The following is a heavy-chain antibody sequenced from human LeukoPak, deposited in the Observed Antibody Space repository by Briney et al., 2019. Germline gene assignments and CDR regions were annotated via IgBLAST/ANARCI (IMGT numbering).Heavy chain of an antibody. D-gene: IGHD1-26*01. Sequence: ASVKVSCKASGYTFTSYGISWVRQAPGQGLEWMEWISAYNGNTNYAQKLQGRVTMTTDTSTSTAYMELRSLRSDDTAVYYCARDRGSIVGAHHYYYYMDVWGKGTTVTVSS. V-gene: IGHV1-18*01. J-gene: IGHJ6*03. CDR1: GYTFTSYG. CDR2: ISAYNGNT. CDR3: ARDRGSIVGAHHYYYYMDV.